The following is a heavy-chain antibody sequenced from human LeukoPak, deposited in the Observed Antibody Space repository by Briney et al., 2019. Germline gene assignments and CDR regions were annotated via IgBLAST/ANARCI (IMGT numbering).Heavy chain of an antibody. J-gene: IGHJ6*03. D-gene: IGHD5-18*01. CDR3: AKDTRIQLWLDYYYYMDV. Sequence: RSGGSLRLSCAASGFTFDDYAMHWVRQAPGKGLEWVSLISGDGGSTYYADSEKGRFTISRDNSKNSLHLQMNSLRTEDTALYYCAKDTRIQLWLDYYYYMDVWGKGTTVTVSS. CDR1: GFTFDDYA. CDR2: ISGDGGST. V-gene: IGHV3-43*02.